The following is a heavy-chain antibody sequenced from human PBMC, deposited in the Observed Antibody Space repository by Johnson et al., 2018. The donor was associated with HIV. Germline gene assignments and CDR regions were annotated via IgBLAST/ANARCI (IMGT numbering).Heavy chain of an antibody. CDR2: IYSGGST. V-gene: IGHV3-66*04. D-gene: IGHD3-22*01. CDR1: GFTVSSNY. Sequence: VQLVESGGGLVQPGGSLRLSCAVSGFTVSSNYMNWVRQAPGKGLEWVSVIYSGGSTYYTDSVKGRFTISRDNSNNTLYLQMNSLRAEDTAVYYCAKPKRIVVEAADAFDLWGQGTMVTVSS. J-gene: IGHJ3*01. CDR3: AKPKRIVVEAADAFDL.